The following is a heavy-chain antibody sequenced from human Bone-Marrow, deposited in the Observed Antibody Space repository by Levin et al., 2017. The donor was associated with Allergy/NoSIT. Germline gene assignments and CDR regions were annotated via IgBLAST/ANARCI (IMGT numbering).Heavy chain of an antibody. D-gene: IGHD2-21*02. V-gene: IGHV4-38-2*02. J-gene: IGHJ2*01. Sequence: SQTLSLTCTVSGYSISRGYFWGWIRQPPGKGLEWIGAIHYSGNAIYNPSLKSRVTLSLDTSRNRFSLKVKSVTAADTAVYYCARWVTALDTEYYFDLWGRGTLVPVTS. CDR1: GYSISRGYF. CDR3: ARWVTALDTEYYFDL. CDR2: IHYSGNA.